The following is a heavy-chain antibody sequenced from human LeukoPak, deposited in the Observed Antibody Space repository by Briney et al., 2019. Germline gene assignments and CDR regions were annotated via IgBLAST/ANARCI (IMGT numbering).Heavy chain of an antibody. CDR3: TTTYSSSSGEFDY. V-gene: IGHV3-15*01. CDR2: IKSKTDGGTT. Sequence: GGSLRLSCAASGFTFSNAWMSWVRQAPGKGLEWFGRIKSKTDGGTTDYAAPVKGRFTISRDDSKNTLYLQMNSLKTEDTAVYYCTTTYSSSSGEFDYWGQGTLVTVSS. J-gene: IGHJ4*02. D-gene: IGHD6-6*01. CDR1: GFTFSNAW.